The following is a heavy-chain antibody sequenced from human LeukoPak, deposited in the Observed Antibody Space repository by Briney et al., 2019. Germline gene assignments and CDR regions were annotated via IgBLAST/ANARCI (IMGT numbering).Heavy chain of an antibody. CDR3: ARGGAPAAADRGDY. CDR2: MNPNSGNT. CDR1: GYTFTSYD. J-gene: IGHJ4*02. Sequence: ASVKVSCKASGYTFTSYDINWVRQATGQGLEWMGWMNPNSGNTGYAQKFQGRVTMTRNTSISTAYMELSSLRSEDTAVYYCARGGAPAAADRGDYWGQGILVTVSS. V-gene: IGHV1-8*01. D-gene: IGHD6-13*01.